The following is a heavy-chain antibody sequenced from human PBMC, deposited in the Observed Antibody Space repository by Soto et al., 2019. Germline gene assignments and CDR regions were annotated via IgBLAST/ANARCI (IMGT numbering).Heavy chain of an antibody. CDR2: ISYSGST. V-gene: IGHV4-31*03. Sequence: QVQLQESGPGLVKPSQTLSLTCTVPGGSISCGGYYWSWIRQHPGKGLEWIGYISYSGSTYYNPSLKSGITISADTSKNRFSLKLSSVTAADTAVYYCARADGDQQIDYWGQGTLVTVSS. CDR3: ARADGDQQIDY. D-gene: IGHD4-17*01. J-gene: IGHJ4*02. CDR1: GGSISCGGYY.